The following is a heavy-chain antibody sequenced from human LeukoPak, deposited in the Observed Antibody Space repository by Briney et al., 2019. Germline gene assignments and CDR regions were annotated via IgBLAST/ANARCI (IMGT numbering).Heavy chain of an antibody. Sequence: GGSLRLSCAASGFTFDDYVMNWVRQAPGKGLEWVSGINWNGGSTGYADSVKGRFTISRDNAKNSLYLQMNSLRAEDTALYYCATGRRGRQQLVVGYFDYWGQGTLVTVSS. J-gene: IGHJ4*02. D-gene: IGHD6-13*01. CDR1: GFTFDDYV. CDR3: ATGRRGRQQLVVGYFDY. CDR2: INWNGGST. V-gene: IGHV3-20*04.